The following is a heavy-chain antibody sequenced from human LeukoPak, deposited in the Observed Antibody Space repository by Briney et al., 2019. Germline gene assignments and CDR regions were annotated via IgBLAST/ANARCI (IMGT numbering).Heavy chain of an antibody. D-gene: IGHD6-19*01. J-gene: IGHJ4*02. CDR3: ARGVNSSGWYFDY. Sequence: GGSLRLSCAASGFTFSSYSMNWVRLAPGKGLEWVSSISSSSSCIYYADSVKGRFTISRDNAKNSLYLQMNSLRAEDTAVYYCARGVNSSGWYFDYWGQGTLVTVSS. CDR2: ISSSSSCI. CDR1: GFTFSSYS. V-gene: IGHV3-21*01.